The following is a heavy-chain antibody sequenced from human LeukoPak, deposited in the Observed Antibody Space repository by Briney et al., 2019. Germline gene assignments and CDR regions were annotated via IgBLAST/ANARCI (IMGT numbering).Heavy chain of an antibody. D-gene: IGHD6-25*01. V-gene: IGHV1-8*01. Sequence: GASVKVSCKASGYTFTSYDINWVRQATGQGLEWMGWMNPNSGNTGYAQKFQGRVTMTRNNSISTAYMELSSLRSEDTAVYYCARGSVSHDAFDIWGQGTMVNVSS. CDR2: MNPNSGNT. J-gene: IGHJ3*02. CDR1: GYTFTSYD. CDR3: ARGSVSHDAFDI.